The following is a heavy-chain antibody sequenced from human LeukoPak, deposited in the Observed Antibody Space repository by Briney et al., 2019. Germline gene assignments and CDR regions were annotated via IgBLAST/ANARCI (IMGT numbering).Heavy chain of an antibody. Sequence: SVKVSCKASGYTFSSYGVSWVRQAPGQGLEWMGRVIPIFGTANYAQRFQGRVTITTDESTSTAYMELSSLRSEDTAVYYCAREGGALGVEAFDIWGQGTMVTVSS. V-gene: IGHV1-69*05. CDR1: GYTFSSYG. CDR2: VIPIFGTA. J-gene: IGHJ3*02. CDR3: AREGGALGVEAFDI. D-gene: IGHD3-16*01.